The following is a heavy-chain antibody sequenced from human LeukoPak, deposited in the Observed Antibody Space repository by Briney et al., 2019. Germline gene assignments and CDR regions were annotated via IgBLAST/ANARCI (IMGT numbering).Heavy chain of an antibody. D-gene: IGHD3-22*01. CDR3: ARQYDTSGYYYF. V-gene: IGHV4-34*01. CDR2: IYYSGST. J-gene: IGHJ4*02. Sequence: SETLSLTCAVYGGSFSGYYWSWIRQPPGKGLEWIGSIYYSGSTYYNPSLKSRVTISVDTSKNQFSLKLSSVTAADTAVYYCARQYDTSGYYYFWGQGALVTVSS. CDR1: GGSFSGYY.